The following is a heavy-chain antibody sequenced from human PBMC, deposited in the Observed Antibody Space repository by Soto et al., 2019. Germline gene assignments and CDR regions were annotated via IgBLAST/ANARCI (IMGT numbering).Heavy chain of an antibody. J-gene: IGHJ5*02. D-gene: IGHD3-9*01. CDR2: ISYDGSNK. CDR1: GFTFSSYA. Sequence: GGSLRLSCAASGFTFSSYAMHWVRQAPGKGLEWVAVISYDGSNKYYADSVKGRFTISRDNSKNTLYRQMNSLRAEDTAVYYCARAGGITIFHRWFDPWGQGTLVTVSS. CDR3: ARAGGITIFHRWFDP. V-gene: IGHV3-30-3*01.